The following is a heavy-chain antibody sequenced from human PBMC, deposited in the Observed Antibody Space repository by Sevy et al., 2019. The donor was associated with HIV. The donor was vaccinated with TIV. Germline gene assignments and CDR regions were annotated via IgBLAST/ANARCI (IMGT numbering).Heavy chain of an antibody. CDR1: GFTFSLYA. J-gene: IGHJ4*02. V-gene: IGHV3-23*01. CDR3: AKVYKPTSSQYYFDY. CDR2: ISVGGGST. Sequence: GGSLRLSCAASGFTFSLYAVTWVRQAPGKGLEWVSTISVGGGSTYYADSVKGRFTISRDNSKNTLYLQMHSLGAGETAVYYCAKVYKPTSSQYYFDYWGQGTLVTVSS. D-gene: IGHD1-20*01.